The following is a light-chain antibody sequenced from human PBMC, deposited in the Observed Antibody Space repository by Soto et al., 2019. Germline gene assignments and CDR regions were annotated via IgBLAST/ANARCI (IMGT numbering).Light chain of an antibody. CDR3: QQYHKVPVT. CDR1: QDVNNS. Sequence: DIQMTQSPSSLSASVGDRVTITCQARQDVNNSLNWYQQKPRKAPNLLIYDVSNLGTEVPSRFSGSGSGTDFTFTISRLQPEDIGTYYCQQYHKVPVTFGQGKRLEIK. J-gene: IGKJ5*01. V-gene: IGKV1-33*01. CDR2: DVS.